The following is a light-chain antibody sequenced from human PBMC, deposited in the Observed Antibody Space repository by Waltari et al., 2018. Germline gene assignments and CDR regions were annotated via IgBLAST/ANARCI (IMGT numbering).Light chain of an antibody. V-gene: IGLV2-14*01. CDR2: DVT. CDR1: SSDIGGYNY. J-gene: IGLJ3*02. Sequence: QSALTQPAAVSGSPGQPITISCIGTSSDIGGYNYVSWYQQHPGKAPKVMIYDVTKRPSGVSNRFSGSKSGSTASLTISGLQAEDEADYYCSSYTSSNTWVFGGGTKLTVL. CDR3: SSYTSSNTWV.